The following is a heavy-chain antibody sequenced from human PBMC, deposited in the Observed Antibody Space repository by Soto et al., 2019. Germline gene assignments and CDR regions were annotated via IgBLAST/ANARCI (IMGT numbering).Heavy chain of an antibody. CDR3: ARGSEDLTSNFDY. J-gene: IGHJ4*02. V-gene: IGHV3-21*06. Sequence: EVQLVESGGGLVKPGGSLRLSCAASGFTFTRYSMNWVRQAPGKGLEWVSSISSTTNYIYYGDSMKGRFTISRDNAKNSLYLAMNSLRAEAPAVYYCARGSEDLTSNFDYWGEGTLGTVSS. CDR1: GFTFTRYS. CDR2: ISSTTNYI.